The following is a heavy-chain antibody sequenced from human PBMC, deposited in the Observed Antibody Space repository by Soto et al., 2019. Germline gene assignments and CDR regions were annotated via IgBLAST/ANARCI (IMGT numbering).Heavy chain of an antibody. CDR1: GGSISSGGYY. CDR2: IYYSGST. J-gene: IGHJ5*02. CDR3: ARGAIAAQGNWFDP. D-gene: IGHD6-13*01. V-gene: IGHV4-31*03. Sequence: QVQLQESGPGLVKPSQTLSLTYTVSGGSISSGGYYWSWIRQHPGKGLEWIGYIYYSGSTYYNPSLKSRVTISVDTSKNQFSLKLSSVTAADTAVYYCARGAIAAQGNWFDPWGQGTLVTVSS.